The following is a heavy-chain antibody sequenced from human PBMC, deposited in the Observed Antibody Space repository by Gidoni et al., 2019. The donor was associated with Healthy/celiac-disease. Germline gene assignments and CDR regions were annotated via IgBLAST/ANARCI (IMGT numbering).Heavy chain of an antibody. CDR1: GGSISSSY. CDR2: ISTSWST. V-gene: IGHV4-4*07. D-gene: IGHD3-22*01. Sequence: QVQLQESGPGLVQPSETLSLTCHVSGGSISSSYCSWIRQPAGKGLVGIGRISTSWSTNYNPSLKSRVTMSVDTSKKQLSLKRSSVTAADTAVYYCARDSYYYDSSGYRSGAFDIWGQGTMVTVSS. CDR3: ARDSYYYDSSGYRSGAFDI. J-gene: IGHJ3*02.